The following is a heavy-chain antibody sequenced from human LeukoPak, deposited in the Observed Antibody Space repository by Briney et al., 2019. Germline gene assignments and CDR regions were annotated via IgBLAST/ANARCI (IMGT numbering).Heavy chain of an antibody. CDR1: GYTLTSYD. Sequence: PWASVKVSCKASGYTLTSYDINWVRQATGQGLEWMGWMNPNSGRTGYSQKFQSRITITRNTSISTAYMELSSLRSEDTAVYYCTRETPSRYFDYWGQGTLVTVSS. V-gene: IGHV1-8*01. CDR3: TRETPSRYFDY. CDR2: MNPNSGRT. J-gene: IGHJ4*02. D-gene: IGHD4-23*01.